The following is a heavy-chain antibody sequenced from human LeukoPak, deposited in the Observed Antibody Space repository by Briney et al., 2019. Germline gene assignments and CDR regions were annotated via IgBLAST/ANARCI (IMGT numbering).Heavy chain of an antibody. Sequence: GGSLRLSCAASGFTFSGYWMSWVRQAPGKGLEWVATIKQDGSEKTYVDSVEGRFTCSRDNAKSSLFLQMDSLRAEDTAVYYCARFGMDAAIDYWGQGTLVTVSS. V-gene: IGHV3-7*01. J-gene: IGHJ4*02. CDR1: GFTFSGYW. CDR2: IKQDGSEK. CDR3: ARFGMDAAIDY. D-gene: IGHD2-15*01.